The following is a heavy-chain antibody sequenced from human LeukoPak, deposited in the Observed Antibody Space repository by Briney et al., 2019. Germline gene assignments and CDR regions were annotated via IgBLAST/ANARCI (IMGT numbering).Heavy chain of an antibody. D-gene: IGHD3-22*01. V-gene: IGHV4-4*02. J-gene: IGHJ4*02. CDR3: AGDQLGGYDSSGYLGY. Sequence: PSGTLSLTCAVSGGSISSSNWWSWVRPPPGKGLEWIGEIYHSGSTNYNPSLKSRVTISVDKSKNQFSLKLSSVTAADTAVYYCAGDQLGGYDSSGYLGYWGQGTLVTVSS. CDR1: GGSISSSNW. CDR2: IYHSGST.